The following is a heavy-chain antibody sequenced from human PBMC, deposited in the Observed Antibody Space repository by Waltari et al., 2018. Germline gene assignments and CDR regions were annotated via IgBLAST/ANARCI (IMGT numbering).Heavy chain of an antibody. CDR1: GFTFSIYA. D-gene: IGHD5-12*01. J-gene: IGHJ4*02. V-gene: IGHV3-23*04. Sequence: EVQLVESGGGLVQTGGFLRLSCPASGFTFSIYAMSLVRQAPGKGLEWVSAISGSGGSTYYADSVKGRFTISRDNSKNTLYLQMNSLRAEDTAVYYCAKDGYGGYYFDYWGQGTLVTVSS. CDR2: ISGSGGST. CDR3: AKDGYGGYYFDY.